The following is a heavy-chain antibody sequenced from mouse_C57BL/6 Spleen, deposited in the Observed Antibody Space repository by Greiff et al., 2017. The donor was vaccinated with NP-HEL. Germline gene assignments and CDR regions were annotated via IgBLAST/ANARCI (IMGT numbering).Heavy chain of an antibody. CDR2: IYPRSGNT. CDR1: GYTFTSYG. D-gene: IGHD1-1*01. V-gene: IGHV1-81*01. Sequence: QVQLQQSGAELARPGASVKLSCKASGYTFTSYGISWVKQRTGQGLEWIGEIYPRSGNTYYNEKFKGKATLTADKSSSTAYMELRSLTSEDSAVYFCARSLDYYGSSGYFDVWGTGTTVTVSS. J-gene: IGHJ1*03. CDR3: ARSLDYYGSSGYFDV.